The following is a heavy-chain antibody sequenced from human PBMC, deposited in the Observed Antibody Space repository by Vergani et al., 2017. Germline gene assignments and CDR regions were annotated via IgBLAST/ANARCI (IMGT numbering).Heavy chain of an antibody. V-gene: IGHV1-2*04. D-gene: IGHD3-10*01. CDR2: INPNSGGT. J-gene: IGHJ6*02. CDR3: ARDWGXGINYYGSGSYTKRPNYGMDV. Sequence: QVQLVQSEAEVKKPGASVKVSCKASGYTFTGYYMHWVRQAPGQGLEWMGWINPNSGGTNYAQKFQGWVTMTRDTSISTAYMALSRLRSDDTAVYYCARDWGXGINYYGSGSYTKRPNYGMDVWGQGATVTVSS. CDR1: GYTFTGYY.